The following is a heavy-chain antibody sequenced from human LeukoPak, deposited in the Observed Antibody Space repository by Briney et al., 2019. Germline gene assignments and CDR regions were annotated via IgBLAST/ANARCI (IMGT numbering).Heavy chain of an antibody. V-gene: IGHV4-59*11. Sequence: SETLSLTCTVSGGSFSGHHWNWIRQPPGKGLEYVANIHGSGSTNYNPSLQSRVTISLDTSKKQFSLNLRSVTAADTAVYYCARVQRFGVYYYYMDVWGKGTTVTVSS. D-gene: IGHD3-10*01. CDR2: IHGSGST. J-gene: IGHJ6*03. CDR1: GGSFSGHH. CDR3: ARVQRFGVYYYYMDV.